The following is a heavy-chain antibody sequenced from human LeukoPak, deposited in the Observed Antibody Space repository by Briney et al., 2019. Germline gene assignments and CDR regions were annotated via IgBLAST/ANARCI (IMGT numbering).Heavy chain of an antibody. D-gene: IGHD3-9*01. J-gene: IGHJ4*02. CDR1: GYTFTDYY. CDR2: INPNSGGT. CDR3: ARVASYYDILTGYPTNPLWYFDY. Sequence: RASVKVSCEASGYTFTDYYVHWVRQAPGQGLEWMGWINPNSGGTKYAQNFQGRVTMTRDTFISTAYMELSRLRSDDTAVYYCARVASYYDILTGYPTNPLWYFDYWGQGTLVTVSS. V-gene: IGHV1-2*02.